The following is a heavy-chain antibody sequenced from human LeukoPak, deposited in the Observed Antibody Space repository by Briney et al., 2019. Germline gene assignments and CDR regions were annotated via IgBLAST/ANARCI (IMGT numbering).Heavy chain of an antibody. CDR1: GFTFDDYG. CDR2: INWNGGST. CDR3: ARGFSSGYYYY. Sequence: GGSLRLSCAASGFTFDDYGMSWVRQAPGKGLEWVSGINWNGGSTGYADSVKGRFTTSRDNAKNSLYLQTNSLRAEDTALYYCARGFSSGYYYYWGQGTLVTVSS. D-gene: IGHD3-22*01. V-gene: IGHV3-20*04. J-gene: IGHJ4*02.